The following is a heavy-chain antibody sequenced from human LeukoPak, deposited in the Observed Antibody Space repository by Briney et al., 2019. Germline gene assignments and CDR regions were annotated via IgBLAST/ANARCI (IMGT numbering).Heavy chain of an antibody. Sequence: SETLSLTCTVSGGSISSYYWSWIRQPPGKGLEWIGYIYYSGSTNYNPSLKSRVTISVDTSKNQFSLKLSSVTAADTAVYYCARSYYYDFWSGRYYYYGMDVWGQGTTVTVSS. CDR1: GGSISSYY. CDR2: IYYSGST. D-gene: IGHD3-3*01. J-gene: IGHJ6*02. V-gene: IGHV4-59*08. CDR3: ARSYYYDFWSGRYYYYGMDV.